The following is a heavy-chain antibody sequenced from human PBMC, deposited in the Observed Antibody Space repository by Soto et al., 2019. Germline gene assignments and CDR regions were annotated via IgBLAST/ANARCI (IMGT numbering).Heavy chain of an antibody. CDR3: TRGLGDSAS. J-gene: IGHJ4*02. CDR1: GDNFNNYA. CDR2: LVPIFLTA. Sequence: QVQLVQSGTEVKKPGSSVKVSCQASGDNFNNYAINWVRQAPGQGLEWMGGLVPIFLTANYAQKFQGRVTITADRSTSTAYMELSSLISEDTAVYYCTRGLGDSASWGQGPLVTVSS. D-gene: IGHD7-27*01. V-gene: IGHV1-69*06.